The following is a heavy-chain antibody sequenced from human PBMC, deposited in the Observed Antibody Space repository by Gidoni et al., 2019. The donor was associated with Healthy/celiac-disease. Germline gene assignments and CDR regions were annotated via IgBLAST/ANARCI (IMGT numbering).Heavy chain of an antibody. V-gene: IGHV4-39*01. Sequence: QLQLQESGPGLVKPSEPLSPPCTVSGASISSSSYYWGWIRQPPGKGLEWIGSIYYSGSTYYNPSLKSRVTISVDTSKNQFSLKLSSVTAADTAVYYCARQGGSEVYFDYWGQGTLVTVSS. CDR2: IYYSGST. J-gene: IGHJ4*02. CDR1: GASISSSSYY. D-gene: IGHD2-15*01. CDR3: ARQGGSEVYFDY.